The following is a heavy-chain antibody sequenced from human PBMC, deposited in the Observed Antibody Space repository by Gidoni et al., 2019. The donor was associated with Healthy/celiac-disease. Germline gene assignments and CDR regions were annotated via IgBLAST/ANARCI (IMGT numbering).Heavy chain of an antibody. CDR3: AREMFKQWLVRGPFDY. CDR2: INHRGST. Sequence: QVQLQQWGAGLLKPSETLSLTCAVYGGSFSGYYWSWSRQPPGKGLEWIGEINHRGSTNYNPSLNSRVTISVDTSKNQFSLKLSSVTAADTAVYYCAREMFKQWLVRGPFDYWGQGTLVTVSS. V-gene: IGHV4-34*01. CDR1: GGSFSGYY. D-gene: IGHD6-19*01. J-gene: IGHJ4*02.